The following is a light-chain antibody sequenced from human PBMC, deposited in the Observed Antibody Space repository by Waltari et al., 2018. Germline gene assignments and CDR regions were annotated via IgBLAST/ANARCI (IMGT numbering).Light chain of an antibody. Sequence: QSVLTQPPSVSGAPGQRVTISCTGSSSNIGAGYDVHWYQQLPGTAPNLLIYANTNRPSGVPDRFSGSKSGTSASLAITGLQAEDEAHYYCQSYDRSLSGSVLFGGGTKLTVL. CDR1: SSNIGAGYD. CDR3: QSYDRSLSGSVL. J-gene: IGLJ2*01. V-gene: IGLV1-40*01. CDR2: ANT.